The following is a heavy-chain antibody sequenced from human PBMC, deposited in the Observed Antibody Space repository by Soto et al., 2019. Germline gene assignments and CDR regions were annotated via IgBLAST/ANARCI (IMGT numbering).Heavy chain of an antibody. Sequence: GGSLRLSCAASGFPFSDSYMAWIRQAPGKGLEEIATISSTGSTPYYADSVKGRFTISRDNAQNSLYLEMNNLRAEDTAVYYCAGGQQLVANWLDPWGQGIPVTVSS. J-gene: IGHJ5*02. CDR1: GFPFSDSY. V-gene: IGHV3-11*01. CDR3: AGGQQLVANWLDP. CDR2: ISSTGSTP. D-gene: IGHD6-6*01.